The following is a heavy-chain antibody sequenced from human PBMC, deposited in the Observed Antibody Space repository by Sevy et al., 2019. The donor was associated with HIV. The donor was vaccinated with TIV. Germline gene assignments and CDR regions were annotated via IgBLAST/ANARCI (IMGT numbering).Heavy chain of an antibody. CDR2: ISSSSSYI. Sequence: GGSLRLSCAASGFTFSSYSMNWVRQAPGKGLEWVSSISSSSSYIYYADSVKGRFTISRDNAKNSLYLQMNSLGAEDTAVYYCARDQAMATREALNNYFEYWGQGTLVTVSS. CDR1: GFTFSSYS. CDR3: ARDQAMATREALNNYFEY. D-gene: IGHD5-12*01. J-gene: IGHJ4*02. V-gene: IGHV3-21*01.